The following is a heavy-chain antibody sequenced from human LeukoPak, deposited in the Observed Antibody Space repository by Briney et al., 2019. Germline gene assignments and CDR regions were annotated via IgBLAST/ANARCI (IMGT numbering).Heavy chain of an antibody. Sequence: GGSLRLSCAASGFSFRSYFMHWVRQAPGKGLVWVSRINSDGTYTEYEDSVKGRFTISRDNAKDTLYLQVNSLRAEDTAVYYCAITVDCRATTDCYSYFPHWGQGTLVTVAS. D-gene: IGHD2-21*02. CDR1: GFSFRSYF. CDR3: AITVDCRATTDCYSYFPH. J-gene: IGHJ1*01. CDR2: INSDGTYT. V-gene: IGHV3-74*03.